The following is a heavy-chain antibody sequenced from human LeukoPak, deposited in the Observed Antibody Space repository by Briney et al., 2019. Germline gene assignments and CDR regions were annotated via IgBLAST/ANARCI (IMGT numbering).Heavy chain of an antibody. J-gene: IGHJ3*02. D-gene: IGHD1-1*01. CDR2: INHSGST. Sequence: PSETLSLTCAVYGGSFSGYYWSWIRQPPGKGLEWIGEINHSGSTNYNPSLKSRVTISVDTSKNQFSLRLSSVTAADTAVYYCARTVCTAGTTCYFDIWGQGTMVTVSS. CDR3: ARTVCTAGTTCYFDI. V-gene: IGHV4-34*01. CDR1: GGSFSGYY.